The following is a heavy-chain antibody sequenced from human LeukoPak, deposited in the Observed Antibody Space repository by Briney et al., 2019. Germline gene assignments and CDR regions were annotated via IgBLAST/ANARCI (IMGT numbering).Heavy chain of an antibody. D-gene: IGHD6-19*01. V-gene: IGHV4-59*01. CDR1: GGSISSYY. J-gene: IGHJ4*02. CDR2: IYYSGST. Sequence: SETLSLTCTVSGGSISSYYWSWIRQPPGKGLERIGYIYYSGSTNYNPSLKSRVTISVDTSKNQFSLKLSSVTAADTAVYYCAREVGKQWLVPNYFDYWGQGTLVTVSS. CDR3: AREVGKQWLVPNYFDY.